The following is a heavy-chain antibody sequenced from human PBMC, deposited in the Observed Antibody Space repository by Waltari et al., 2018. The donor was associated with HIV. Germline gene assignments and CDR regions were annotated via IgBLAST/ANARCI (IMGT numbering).Heavy chain of an antibody. CDR3: ARDTPDAYYYDTSGYWS. CDR2: INPNSGGT. D-gene: IGHD3-22*01. V-gene: IGHV1-2*02. CDR1: GYTFTGTY. Sequence: QVQLVQSGAEVKKPGASVKVPCKASGYTFTGTYMHWVRQAPGQGLEWMGWINPNSGGTNYAQKFQGRVTMTRDTSISTAYMELSRLRSDDTAVYYCARDTPDAYYYDTSGYWSWGQGTLVTVSS. J-gene: IGHJ5*02.